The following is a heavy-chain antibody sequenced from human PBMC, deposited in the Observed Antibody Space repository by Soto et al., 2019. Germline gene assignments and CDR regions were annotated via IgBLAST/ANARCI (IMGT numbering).Heavy chain of an antibody. Sequence: GGSLRLSCTASGFTFSTFAMSWVRQAPGKGLEWVSGVSASGGGTYYADSVKGRFTISRDNSRNTLYLQMNSLRAEDTAFYYCAKDLRDVVPRLPIIMYWGQGSLVTVSS. CDR2: VSASGGGT. J-gene: IGHJ4*02. CDR1: GFTFSTFA. V-gene: IGHV3-23*01. CDR3: AKDLRDVVPRLPIIMY. D-gene: IGHD3-10*01.